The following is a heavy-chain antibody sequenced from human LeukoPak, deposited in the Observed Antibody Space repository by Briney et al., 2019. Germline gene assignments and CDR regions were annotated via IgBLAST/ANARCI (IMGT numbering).Heavy chain of an antibody. CDR1: AGSISSYY. CDR2: IYYSGST. D-gene: IGHD3-10*01. J-gene: IGHJ6*03. V-gene: IGHV4-59*12. Sequence: SETLSLTCTVSAGSISSYYWSWIRQPPGKGLEWIGYIYYSGSTSYNPSLKSRVTISVDTSKNQFSLKLSSVTAADTAVYFCARSTVRGHSYYYYMDVWGKGTTVTVSS. CDR3: ARSTVRGHSYYYYMDV.